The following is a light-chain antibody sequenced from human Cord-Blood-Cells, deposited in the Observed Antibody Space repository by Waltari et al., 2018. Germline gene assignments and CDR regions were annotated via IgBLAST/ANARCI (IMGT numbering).Light chain of an antibody. V-gene: IGLV2-23*01. Sequence: QSALTQPASVSGSPGQSITISCTGTSSDVGSYNLVSWYQQHPGKASKLMIYEGSKRPSGVSHRFSGSKSGNTASMTISGRQAEDEADYYCCSYAGSSTFVVFGGGTKLTVL. J-gene: IGLJ2*01. CDR2: EGS. CDR1: SSDVGSYNL. CDR3: CSYAGSSTFVV.